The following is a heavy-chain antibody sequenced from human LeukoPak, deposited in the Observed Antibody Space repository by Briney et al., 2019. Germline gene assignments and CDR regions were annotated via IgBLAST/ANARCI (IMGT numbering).Heavy chain of an antibody. Sequence: GSLRLSCAASGFTFSSYWMHWVRQAPGEGLVWVSRINSDGSSTSYADSVKGRFTISRDNAKNTLYLQMNSLRAENTAVYYCARDRGLPHRHFDYWGQGALVTVSS. D-gene: IGHD4-17*01. J-gene: IGHJ4*02. V-gene: IGHV3-74*01. CDR1: GFTFSSYW. CDR3: ARDRGLPHRHFDY. CDR2: INSDGSST.